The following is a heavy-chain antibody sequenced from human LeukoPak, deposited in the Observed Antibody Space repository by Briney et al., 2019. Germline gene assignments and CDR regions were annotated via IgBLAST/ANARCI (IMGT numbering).Heavy chain of an antibody. CDR2: INPNSGGT. CDR3: ASNSSLDY. D-gene: IGHD6-19*01. V-gene: IGHV1-2*02. J-gene: IGHJ4*02. CDR1: GYTFTGYY. Sequence: ASVKVSCKASGYTFTGYYMHWVRQAPGQGLEWMGWINPNSGGTNYAQKFQGRVTITADESTSTAYMELSSLRSEDTAVYYCASNSSLDYWGQGTLVTVSS.